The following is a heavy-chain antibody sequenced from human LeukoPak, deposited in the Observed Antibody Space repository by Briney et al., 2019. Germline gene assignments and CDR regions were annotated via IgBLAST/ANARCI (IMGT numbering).Heavy chain of an antibody. CDR3: AKAYRSSRYDWFDP. J-gene: IGHJ5*02. Sequence: GGSLRLSCAASGFTFSGYAMGWVRQAPGKGLEWVSDISGSGDTTHYADSVKGRLTLSGDNSKNTLYLQMNSLRAEDTAIYSCAKAYRSSRYDWFDPWGQGTLVTVSS. CDR2: ISGSGDTT. D-gene: IGHD6-13*01. V-gene: IGHV3-23*01. CDR1: GFTFSGYA.